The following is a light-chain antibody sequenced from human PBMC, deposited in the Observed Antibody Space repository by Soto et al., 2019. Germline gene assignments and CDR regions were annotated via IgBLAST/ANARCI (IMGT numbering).Light chain of an antibody. V-gene: IGKV3-20*01. CDR2: SAS. J-gene: IGKJ2*01. Sequence: IVLTQSPGTLSLSPGERATLSCRASQSVASRALAWYKQKPGQAPRLLMYSASKRATVIPDRFSGSGSGTDFTLTISSLEPEDFAVYYCQQYGSSPPMYTFGQGTKLEIK. CDR1: QSVASRA. CDR3: QQYGSSPPMYT.